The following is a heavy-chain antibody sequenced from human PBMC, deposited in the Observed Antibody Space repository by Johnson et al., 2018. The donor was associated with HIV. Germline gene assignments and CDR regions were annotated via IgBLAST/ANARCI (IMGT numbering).Heavy chain of an antibody. CDR2: IYSGGNT. CDR3: AKGQVARGPLDI. Sequence: QVQLVESGGGLIQPGGSLRLSCAASGFTFSSYGMHWVRQAPGKGLEWVSVIYSGGNTYYADSVKGRFTISRDNSKNTLYLQMSSLRADDTAVYYCAKGQVARGPLDIWGQGTMVTVSS. D-gene: IGHD2-15*01. V-gene: IGHV3-NL1*01. CDR1: GFTFSSYG. J-gene: IGHJ3*02.